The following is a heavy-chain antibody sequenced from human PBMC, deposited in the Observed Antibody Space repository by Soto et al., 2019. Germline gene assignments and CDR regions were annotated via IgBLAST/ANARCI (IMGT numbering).Heavy chain of an antibody. Sequence: QVQLVQSGAEVKKPGSSVKVSCKAPGGTFSSYAISWVRQAPGQGLEGTGGIIPIFGTAKYAQKFQGRVTITADESTSTGYMELSSLRSEDTAVYYCARSQGGSSTLDIYYYYYYGMDVWGQGTTVTVSS. D-gene: IGHD2-15*01. CDR3: ARSQGGSSTLDIYYYYYYGMDV. J-gene: IGHJ6*02. V-gene: IGHV1-69*01. CDR1: GGTFSSYA. CDR2: IIPIFGTA.